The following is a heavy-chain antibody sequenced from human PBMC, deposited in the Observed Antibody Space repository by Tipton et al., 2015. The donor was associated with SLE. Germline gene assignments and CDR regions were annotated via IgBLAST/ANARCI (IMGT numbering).Heavy chain of an antibody. CDR1: GAPISSSSYY. J-gene: IGHJ4*02. D-gene: IGHD5-12*01. V-gene: IGHV4-39*07. CDR3: AREYSGYDYRTFDH. Sequence: TLSLTCTVSGAPISSSSYYWGWIRQAPGKGLEWTGTIHHSGITYYNPSLKSRVTISVDTSKNQFSLKLRSVTAADTAVYYCAREYSGYDYRTFDHWGQGTLVTVSS. CDR2: IHHSGIT.